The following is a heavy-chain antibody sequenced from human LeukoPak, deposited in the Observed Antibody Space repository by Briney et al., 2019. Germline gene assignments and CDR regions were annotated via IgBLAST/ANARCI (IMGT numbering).Heavy chain of an antibody. CDR2: IIPIFGTA. J-gene: IGHJ6*02. CDR1: GGTFSSYA. D-gene: IGHD3-9*01. Sequence: GASVKVSCKASGGTFSSYAISWVRQAPGQGLEWMGGIIPIFGTANYAQKFQGRVTITADESTSTAYMELSSLRSEDTAVYYCARDRTLRYFDWLLMHYGMDVWGQGTTVTVSS. CDR3: ARDRTLRYFDWLLMHYGMDV. V-gene: IGHV1-69*13.